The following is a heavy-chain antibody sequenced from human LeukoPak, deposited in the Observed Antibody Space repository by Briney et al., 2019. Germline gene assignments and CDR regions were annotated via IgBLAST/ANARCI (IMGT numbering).Heavy chain of an antibody. J-gene: IGHJ2*01. Sequence: PWGSLRLSCAASGFTFSSYAMSWVRQAPGKGLEWVSAISGSGGSTYYADSVKGRFTISRDNSKNTLYLQMNSLRAEDTAVYYCAGGQGWHFDLWGLGTLITVSS. V-gene: IGHV3-23*01. CDR3: AGGQGWHFDL. D-gene: IGHD2-15*01. CDR2: ISGSGGST. CDR1: GFTFSSYA.